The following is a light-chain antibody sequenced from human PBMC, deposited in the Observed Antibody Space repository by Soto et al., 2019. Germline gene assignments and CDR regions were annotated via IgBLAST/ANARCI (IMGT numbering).Light chain of an antibody. CDR3: ISYASSSTLGV. V-gene: IGLV2-14*02. CDR1: SSDVGTYKP. CDR2: EVS. J-gene: IGLJ3*02. Sequence: QSALTQPASVSGSPGQSITISCTGTSSDVGTYKPVSWYQQHPGKAPKLMIYEVSNRPSGVSNRFSGSKSGNTASLAISGLQAEDEADYYCISYASSSTLGVFGGGTKLTVL.